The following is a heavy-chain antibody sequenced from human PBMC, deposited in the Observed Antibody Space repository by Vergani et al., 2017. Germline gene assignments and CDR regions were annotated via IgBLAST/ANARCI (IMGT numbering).Heavy chain of an antibody. D-gene: IGHD3-9*01. J-gene: IGHJ4*02. V-gene: IGHV3-30*02. CDR1: GFTFSSYG. CDR2: IRYDGSNK. CDR3: AKEQSGYDILTVYYLTTWGHDY. Sequence: QVQLVESGGGVVQPGGSLRLSCAASGFTFSSYGMHWVRQAPGKGLEWVAFIRYDGSNKYYADSVKGRFTICRDNSTNTMYLQMNNLRAEETAVYYCAKEQSGYDILTVYYLTTWGHDYWGQGTLVTVSS.